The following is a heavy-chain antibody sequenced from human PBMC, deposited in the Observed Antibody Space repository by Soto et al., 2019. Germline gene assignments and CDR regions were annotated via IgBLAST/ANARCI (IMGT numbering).Heavy chain of an antibody. D-gene: IGHD2-2*01. CDR3: ARGYCSSTSCQYYFDF. CDR1: GYTFTGYA. J-gene: IGHJ4*02. CDR2: INGGNGDT. Sequence: RASVKVSCKASGYTFTGYAIHWVRQAPGQRHEWMGWINGGNGDTKYSQKFQGRVTITRDTSASTAYMELTSPGSEDTAVYHCARGYCSSTSCQYYFDFWGQGTLVTVSS. V-gene: IGHV1-3*01.